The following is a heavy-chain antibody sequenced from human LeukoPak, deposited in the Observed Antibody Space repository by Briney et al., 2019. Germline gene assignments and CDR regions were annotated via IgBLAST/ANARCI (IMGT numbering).Heavy chain of an antibody. CDR1: GGSISSGSYY. CDR2: IYHSGST. J-gene: IGHJ5*02. Sequence: SETLSLTCTVSGGSISSGSYYWSWIRQPAGKGLEWIGSIYHSGSTYYNPSLKSRVTISVDTSKNQFSLKLSSVTAADTAVYYCARIFGSSWSYWFDPWGQGTLVTVSS. CDR3: ARIFGSSWSYWFDP. D-gene: IGHD6-13*01. V-gene: IGHV4-39*07.